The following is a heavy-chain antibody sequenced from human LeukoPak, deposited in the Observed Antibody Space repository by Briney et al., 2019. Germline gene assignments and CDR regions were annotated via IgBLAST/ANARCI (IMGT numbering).Heavy chain of an antibody. J-gene: IGHJ6*02. CDR1: GFNFDEYP. CDR2: INGNGGST. Sequence: GGSLRLSCAASGFNFDEYPMHWVRQAPGKGLEWVAAINGNGGSTHYADSVKGRCTISRDNPKNTLYVQMNSLKAEETAVYYCAKVLGSCYSGMCSGMDVWGQGTTVTVSS. D-gene: IGHD2-15*01. V-gene: IGHV3-20*04. CDR3: AKVLGSCYSGMCSGMDV.